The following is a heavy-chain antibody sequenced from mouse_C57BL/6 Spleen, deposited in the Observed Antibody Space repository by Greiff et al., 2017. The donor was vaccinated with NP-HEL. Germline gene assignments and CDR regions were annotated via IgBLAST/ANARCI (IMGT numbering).Heavy chain of an antibody. CDR1: GYTFTSYW. D-gene: IGHD1-1*01. V-gene: IGHV1-50*01. CDR3: AIITTVVARNY. J-gene: IGHJ2*01. CDR2: IDPSDSYT. Sequence: QVQLQQPGAELVKPGASVKLSCKASGYTFTSYWMQWVKQRPGQGLEWIGEIDPSDSYTNYNQKFKGKATLTVDTSSSTAYMQLSSLTSEDSAVYYCAIITTVVARNYWGQGTTLTVSS.